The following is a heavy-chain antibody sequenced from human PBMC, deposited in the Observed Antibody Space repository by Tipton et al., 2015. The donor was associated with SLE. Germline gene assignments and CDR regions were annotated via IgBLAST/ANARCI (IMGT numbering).Heavy chain of an antibody. D-gene: IGHD3-10*01. V-gene: IGHV4-39*01. CDR2: IYYSGST. CDR1: GGSIGTSISY. CDR3: ARSGFYHRADAFDI. J-gene: IGHJ3*02. Sequence: TLSLTCSVSGGSIGTSISYWGWIRQPPGKGLEWIGSIYYSGSTYYNPSLKSRVTISVDTSKNQFSLKLSSVTAADTAVYYCARSGFYHRADAFDIWGQGTMVTVSS.